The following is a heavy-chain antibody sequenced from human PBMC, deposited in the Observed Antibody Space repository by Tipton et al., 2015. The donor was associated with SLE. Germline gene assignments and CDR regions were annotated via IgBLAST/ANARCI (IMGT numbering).Heavy chain of an antibody. CDR3: ARRMLGSGSAFDL. Sequence: QLVQSGAEVKKPGESLKISCKSSGYSFTTYWIGWVRQMPGKGLEWMGLIYGRDSDTRDNPSFEGHITLSADKSSSTVYLQWNSLKVSDSGMDYCARRMLGSGSAFDLWGPGTLVTVSS. D-gene: IGHD3-10*01. V-gene: IGHV5-51*03. J-gene: IGHJ2*01. CDR1: GYSFTTYW. CDR2: IYGRDSDT.